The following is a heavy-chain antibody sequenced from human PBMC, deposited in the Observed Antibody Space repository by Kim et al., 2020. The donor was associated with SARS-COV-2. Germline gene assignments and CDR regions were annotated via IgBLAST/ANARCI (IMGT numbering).Heavy chain of an antibody. CDR3: ARVYSSSWYYFDY. CDR1: GYSISSGYY. Sequence: SETLSLTCTVSGYSISSGYYWAWIRQPPGKGLEWIGSIYHSGSTYYNPSLKSRVTISVDTSKNQFSLKLSSVTAADTAVYYCARVYSSSWYYFDYWGQGT. V-gene: IGHV4-38-2*02. CDR2: IYHSGST. J-gene: IGHJ4*02. D-gene: IGHD6-13*01.